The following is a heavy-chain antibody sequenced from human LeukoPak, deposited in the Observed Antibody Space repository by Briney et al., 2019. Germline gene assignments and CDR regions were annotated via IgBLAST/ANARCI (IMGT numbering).Heavy chain of an antibody. CDR2: INGNGVT. CDR1: GDSIGFYF. Sequence: PSETLSLTCTVSGDSIGFYFWSWIRQSAGKGLEWIGRINGNGVTNYNPSLKSRVTISVDTSKNQFSLKLTSVTAADTAVYYCARGPKAYCGGDCYLDYWGQGTLVTVSS. D-gene: IGHD2-21*02. J-gene: IGHJ4*02. CDR3: ARGPKAYCGGDCYLDY. V-gene: IGHV4-4*07.